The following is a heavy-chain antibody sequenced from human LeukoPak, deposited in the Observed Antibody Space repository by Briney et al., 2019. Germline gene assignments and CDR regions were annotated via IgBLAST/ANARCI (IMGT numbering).Heavy chain of an antibody. J-gene: IGHJ3*02. D-gene: IGHD1-26*01. CDR2: INSDGSST. CDR1: GFTFSSYW. Sequence: PGGSLRLSCAASGFTFSSYWMHWVRQAPGKGLVWVSRINSDGSSTSYADSVKGRFTISRDNAKNTLYLQMNSLRAEDTAVYYCAREEGSGSAFDIWGQGTMVTVSS. CDR3: AREEGSGSAFDI. V-gene: IGHV3-74*01.